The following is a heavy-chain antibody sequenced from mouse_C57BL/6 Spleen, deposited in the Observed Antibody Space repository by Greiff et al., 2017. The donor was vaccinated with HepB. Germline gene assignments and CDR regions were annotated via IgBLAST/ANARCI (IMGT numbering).Heavy chain of an antibody. V-gene: IGHV2-2*01. CDR2: IWSGGST. CDR3: ARNGAFGYDEGYFDV. CDR1: GFSLTSYG. Sequence: VKLVESGPGLVQPSQSLSITCTVSGFSLTSYGVHWVRQSPGKGLEWLGVIWSGGSTDYNAAFISRLSISKDNSNSQVFFKMNSLIADDTAIYYCARNGAFGYDEGYFDVWGTGTTVTVSS. J-gene: IGHJ1*03. D-gene: IGHD2-2*01.